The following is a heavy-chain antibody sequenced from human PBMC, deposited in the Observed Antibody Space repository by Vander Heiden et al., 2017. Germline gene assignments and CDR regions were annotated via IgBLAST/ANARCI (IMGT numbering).Heavy chain of an antibody. CDR3: ARSASATNQIFDY. V-gene: IGHV3-48*02. CDR2: MPGSSGSI. J-gene: IGHJ4*02. D-gene: IGHD1-26*01. CDR1: GFLFNTYD. Sequence: EVQLVESGGGLVQPGGSLRLSCAASGFLFNTYDMNWVRQAPGRGLEWLSYMPGSSGSIFYADSVKGRFTISRDNAKNSLYLQMNSLRDDDTAVYYCARSASATNQIFDYWGLGTLVTVSS.